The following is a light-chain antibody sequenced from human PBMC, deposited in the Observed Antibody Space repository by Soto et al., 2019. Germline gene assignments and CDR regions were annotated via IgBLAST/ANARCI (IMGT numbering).Light chain of an antibody. V-gene: IGKV3-11*01. CDR1: QSVSSY. CDR2: DAS. CDR3: QQRSNWPSWT. Sequence: EIVLTQSPATLSLSPGERATLSCRASQSVSSYLAWYQQKPGQAPRLLIYDASNRATGIPARFSGSGSGTDFTLTISSLDPEDFAVYYCQQRSNWPSWTFGQGTKLEIK. J-gene: IGKJ2*02.